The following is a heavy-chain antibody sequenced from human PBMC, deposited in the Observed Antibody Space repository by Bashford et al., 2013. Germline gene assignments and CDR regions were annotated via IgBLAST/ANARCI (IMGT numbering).Heavy chain of an antibody. Sequence: GSLRLSCAASGFIFSNFGMHWVRQPPGKGWMVAALSDDGSRKYYGDSVKGRLTISRDNRKNVVYLQMSSLRGEDTAVYYCAKDINYFQYGMDVWGQGTTVTVSS. J-gene: IGHJ6*02. CDR2: LSDDGSRK. CDR1: GFIFSNFG. V-gene: IGHV3-30*18. CDR3: AKDINYFQYGMDV.